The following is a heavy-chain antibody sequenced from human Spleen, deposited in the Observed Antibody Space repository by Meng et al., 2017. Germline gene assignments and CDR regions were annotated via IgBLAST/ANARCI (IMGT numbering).Heavy chain of an antibody. Sequence: SETLSLTCVVSGGSFSDYYWSWIRQPPGKGLEWIGEINHSGSTNYNPSLKSRVTISVDTSQNNLSLKLSSVTAADSAVYYCARGPTTMAHDFDYWGQGTLVTVSS. CDR3: ARGPTTMAHDFDY. D-gene: IGHD4-11*01. CDR1: GGSFSDYY. CDR2: INHSGST. J-gene: IGHJ4*02. V-gene: IGHV4-34*01.